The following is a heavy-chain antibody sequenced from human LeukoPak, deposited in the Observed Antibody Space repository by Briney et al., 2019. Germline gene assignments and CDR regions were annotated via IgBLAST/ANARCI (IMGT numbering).Heavy chain of an antibody. CDR1: GFTFSHYA. D-gene: IGHD5-12*01. CDR3: ARGYSHNSGGWLDP. V-gene: IGHV3-23*01. CDR2: LTDSGDAT. J-gene: IGHJ5*02. Sequence: PGGSLRLSCAVSGFTFSHYAMSWVRQAPGTGLEWVGSLTDSGDATYYADSVKGRLTISRDNSNSTLYLHISGLRDEDTAVYYCARGYSHNSGGWLDPWGQGTLVTDSS.